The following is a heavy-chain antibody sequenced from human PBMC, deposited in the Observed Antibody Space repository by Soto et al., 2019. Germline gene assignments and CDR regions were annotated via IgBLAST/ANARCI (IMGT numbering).Heavy chain of an antibody. D-gene: IGHD5-18*01. V-gene: IGHV3-66*04. CDR2: IYSGGSA. Sequence: EVQLVESGGGLVQPGGSLRLSCAASGFTVSSNYMSWVRQAPGKGLEWVSVIYSGGSAYYADSVKGRFTISRDNSKNTLYLQMKSLRAEDTAVYYCARHGYSYGGGYFDYWGQGTLVNVSS. J-gene: IGHJ4*02. CDR3: ARHGYSYGGGYFDY. CDR1: GFTVSSNY.